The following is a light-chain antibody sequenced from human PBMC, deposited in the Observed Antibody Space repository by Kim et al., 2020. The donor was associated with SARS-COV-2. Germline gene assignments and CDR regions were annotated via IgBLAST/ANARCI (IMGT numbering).Light chain of an antibody. Sequence: SNFLAWYKQKGGQAPKLLIHSASSRATGIPDRISGSGSGTDFTLTISRLEPEDFAVYYCQHYGSSSGTFGPGTEVDIK. V-gene: IGKV3-20*01. CDR2: SAS. J-gene: IGKJ1*01. CDR1: SNF. CDR3: QHYGSSSGT.